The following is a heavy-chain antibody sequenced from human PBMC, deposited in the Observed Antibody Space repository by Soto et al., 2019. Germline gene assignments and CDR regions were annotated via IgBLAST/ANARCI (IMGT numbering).Heavy chain of an antibody. D-gene: IGHD3-3*01. Sequence: GGSLRLSCAASGFTFSSYSMNWVRQAPGKGLEWVSYISSSSSTIYYADSVKGRFTISRDNAKNSLYLQMNSLRDEDTAVYYCAREGYTVYDFWSGYPNPYYYYGMDVWGQGTTVTVSS. CDR2: ISSSSSTI. CDR3: AREGYTVYDFWSGYPNPYYYYGMDV. V-gene: IGHV3-48*02. J-gene: IGHJ6*02. CDR1: GFTFSSYS.